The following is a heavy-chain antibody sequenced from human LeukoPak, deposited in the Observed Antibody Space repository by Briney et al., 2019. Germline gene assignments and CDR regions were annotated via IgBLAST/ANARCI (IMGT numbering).Heavy chain of an antibody. CDR1: GFTFGSYG. CDR2: VSASGGRT. CDR3: AKSYASGSFYDY. D-gene: IGHD3-10*01. J-gene: IGHJ4*02. V-gene: IGHV3-23*01. Sequence: PGGSLRLSCAASGFTFGSYGMSWVRQTPGKGLEWVSRVSASGGRTYYADSVKGRFTISRDNSKNTMSLQMNNLRADDTAVYFCAKSYASGSFYDYWGQGTLVTVSS.